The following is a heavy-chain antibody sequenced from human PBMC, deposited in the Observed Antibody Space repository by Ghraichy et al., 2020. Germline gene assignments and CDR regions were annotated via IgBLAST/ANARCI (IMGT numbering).Heavy chain of an antibody. CDR1: GGSISSGGYY. CDR3: ARFRPEYITMIVVAPGLFDY. D-gene: IGHD3-22*01. CDR2: IYYSGST. V-gene: IGHV4-31*03. Sequence: SQTLSLTCTVSGGSISSGGYYWSWIRQHPGKGLEWIGYIYYSGSTYYNPSLKSRVTISVDTSKNQFSLKLSSVTAADTAVYYCARFRPEYITMIVVAPGLFDYWGQGTLVTVSS. J-gene: IGHJ4*02.